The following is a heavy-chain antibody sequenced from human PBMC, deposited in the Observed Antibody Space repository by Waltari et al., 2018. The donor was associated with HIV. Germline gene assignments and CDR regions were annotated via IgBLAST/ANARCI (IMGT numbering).Heavy chain of an antibody. J-gene: IGHJ3*02. D-gene: IGHD5-18*01. Sequence: QVQLQESGPGLVKPSQTLSLTCTVSGGSISSGSYYWSWIRQPAGKGLEWIGRSYTSGSTNYNPSLKSRVTISVDTSKNQFSLKLSSVTAADTAVYYCARRGIQLWFDAFDIWGQGTMVTVSS. CDR1: GGSISSGSYY. CDR2: SYTSGST. CDR3: ARRGIQLWFDAFDI. V-gene: IGHV4-61*02.